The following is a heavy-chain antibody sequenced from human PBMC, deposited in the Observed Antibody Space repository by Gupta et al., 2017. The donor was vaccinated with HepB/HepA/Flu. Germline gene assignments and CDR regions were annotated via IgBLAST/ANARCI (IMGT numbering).Heavy chain of an antibody. J-gene: IGHJ4*02. V-gene: IGHV4-39*01. Sequence: QLQLQEAGTGLVKPSENLSLTCTVSGGSISSSSYYWGWIRQPPGTGLEWIGSIYYSGSTYYNPSLKSRVTISVDTSKNQFSLKLSSVTAADTAVYYCARLEVVVPAAIRPTGYFDYWGQGTLVTVSS. CDR3: ARLEVVVPAAIRPTGYFDY. CDR2: IYYSGST. D-gene: IGHD2-2*02. CDR1: GGSISSSSYY.